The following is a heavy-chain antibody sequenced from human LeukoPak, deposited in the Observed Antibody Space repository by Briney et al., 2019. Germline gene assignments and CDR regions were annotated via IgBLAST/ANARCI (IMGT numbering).Heavy chain of an antibody. CDR2: IYCSGSS. V-gene: IGHV4-30-4*01. CDR3: ARESEDYYRSVSYYNAPYYFDY. J-gene: IGHJ4*02. D-gene: IGHD3-10*01. Sequence: SETLSLTCTVSGGSISSGDYYWCWSRHPPGKGLEWIGYIYCSGSSYYNPSLKSRVTIPVDTSKNQFSLKLSSLTDADTAVYYCARESEDYYRSVSYYNAPYYFDYWGQGTLVTVSS. CDR1: GGSISSGDYY.